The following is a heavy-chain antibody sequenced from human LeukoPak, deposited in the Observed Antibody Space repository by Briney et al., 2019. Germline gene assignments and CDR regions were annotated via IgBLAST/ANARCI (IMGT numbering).Heavy chain of an antibody. D-gene: IGHD3-22*01. CDR2: ISGSGGST. CDR1: GFTFSSYA. V-gene: IGHV3-23*01. J-gene: IGHJ4*02. CDR3: AKVANYYYDSSGSHYFNY. Sequence: PGGSLRLSCAASGFTFSSYAMSWVRQAPGKGLEWVSAISGSGGSTYYADSVKGRFTISRDNSKNTLYLQMNSLRAEDTAVYYCAKVANYYYDSSGSHYFNYWGQGTLVTVSS.